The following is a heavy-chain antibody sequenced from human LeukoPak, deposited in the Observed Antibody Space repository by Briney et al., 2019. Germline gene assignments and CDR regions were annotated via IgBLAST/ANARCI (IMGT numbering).Heavy chain of an antibody. J-gene: IGHJ2*01. Sequence: GRSLRLSCAASGFTFDDYAMHWVRQAPGKGLEWVSGISWESGSIGYADSVKGRFTISRDNAKNSLYLQMNSLRAEDMALYYCAKGVATITSLNWYFDLWGRGTLVTVSS. CDR3: AKGVATITSLNWYFDL. V-gene: IGHV3-9*03. CDR1: GFTFDDYA. D-gene: IGHD5-12*01. CDR2: ISWESGSI.